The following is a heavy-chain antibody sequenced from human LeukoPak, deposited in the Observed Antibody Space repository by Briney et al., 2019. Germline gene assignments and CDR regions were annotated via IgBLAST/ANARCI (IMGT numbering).Heavy chain of an antibody. CDR1: GFTVSSNY. V-gene: IGHV3-53*01. CDR3: AREIPRRAFDI. Sequence: GGSPRLSCAASGFTVSSNYMSWVRQAPGKGLEWVSVIYSGGSTYYADSVKGRFTISRDNSKNTLYLQMNSLRAEDTAVYYCAREIPRRAFDIWGQGTMVTVSS. D-gene: IGHD2-21*01. J-gene: IGHJ3*02. CDR2: IYSGGST.